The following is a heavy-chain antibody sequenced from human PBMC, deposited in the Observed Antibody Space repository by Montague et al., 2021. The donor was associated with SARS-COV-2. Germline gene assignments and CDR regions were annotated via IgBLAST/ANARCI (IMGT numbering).Heavy chain of an antibody. V-gene: IGHV4-59*13. CDR3: ARTEDNWNDWFDP. CDR2: IFHSGIT. D-gene: IGHD1-20*01. J-gene: IGHJ5*02. CDR1: GGSISSYY. Sequence: SETLSLTCSVSGGSISSYYWSWIRQSPGKGLEWIGYIFHSGITDYNPSLKSRVTISVDMSKNQFSLQLNSVTAADSAVYYCARTEDNWNDWFDPWGQGTLVTV.